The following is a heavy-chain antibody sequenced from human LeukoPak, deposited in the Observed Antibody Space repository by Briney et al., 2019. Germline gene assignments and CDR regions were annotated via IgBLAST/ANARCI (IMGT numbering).Heavy chain of an antibody. Sequence: GGSLRLSCAASGFTFSSYWMHWVRQAPGKGLVWVSRINSDGSSTSYADSVKGRFTISRDNAKNTLYLQMNSLRAEDTAVYYCARDRFLSGDWYPFQHWGQGTLVTVSS. CDR3: ARDRFLSGDWYPFQH. CDR2: INSDGSST. D-gene: IGHD6-19*01. V-gene: IGHV3-74*01. CDR1: GFTFSSYW. J-gene: IGHJ1*01.